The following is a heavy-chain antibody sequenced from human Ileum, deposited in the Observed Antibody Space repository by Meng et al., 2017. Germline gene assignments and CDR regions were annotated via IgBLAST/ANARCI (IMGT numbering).Heavy chain of an antibody. CDR2: IFQSGRT. V-gene: IGHV4-4*02. J-gene: IGHJ4*02. CDR1: GTW. D-gene: IGHD3-22*01. CDR3: ATSNDRDVYYLGY. Sequence: QVQLQGAGPRLVEPSGTLSLTCAGSGTWWSWVRQPPGKGLEWIGEIFQSGRTNYNPSLKSRVTISIDKSKSQISLQLSAVTAADTAVYSCATSNDRDVYYLGYWGQGTLVTVSS.